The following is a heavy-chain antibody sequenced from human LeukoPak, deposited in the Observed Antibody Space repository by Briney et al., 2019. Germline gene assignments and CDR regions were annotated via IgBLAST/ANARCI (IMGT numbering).Heavy chain of an antibody. J-gene: IGHJ4*02. CDR1: GFNFDRYT. CDR2: AGWAGGTT. D-gene: IGHD2/OR15-2a*01. CDR3: VSFYETY. V-gene: IGHV3-43*01. Sequence: TGGSLRLSCATSGFNFDRYTIHWVRQAPGKGLEWVSLAGWAGGTTYYSDSVRGRFTISKDNAKNTVYLQMNSLRAEDTAVYYCVSFYETYWGRGTLVTVSS.